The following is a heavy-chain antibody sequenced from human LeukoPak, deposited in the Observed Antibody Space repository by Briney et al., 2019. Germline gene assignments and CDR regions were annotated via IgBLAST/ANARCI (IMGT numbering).Heavy chain of an antibody. J-gene: IGHJ4*02. V-gene: IGHV1-69*04. Sequence: ASVKVSCKASGGTFSSYAISWVRQAPGQGLEWMGRIIPILGIANYAQKFQGRVTITADKSTSTAYMELSSLRSEDTAVYYCARERSLVTASTNWGQGTLVTVSS. CDR1: GGTFSSYA. CDR3: ARERSLVTASTN. D-gene: IGHD2-21*02. CDR2: IIPILGIA.